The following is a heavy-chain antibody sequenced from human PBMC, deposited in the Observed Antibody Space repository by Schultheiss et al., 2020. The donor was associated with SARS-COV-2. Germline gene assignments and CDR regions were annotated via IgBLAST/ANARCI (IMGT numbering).Heavy chain of an antibody. V-gene: IGHV3-21*01. CDR1: GFTFSSYS. CDR3: ARDGGVDSTGYYPYSLDY. J-gene: IGHJ4*02. D-gene: IGHD3-22*01. Sequence: GGSLRLSCAASGFTFSSYSMNWVRQAPGKGLEWVSSISSSSSYIYYADSVKGRFTVSRDNAKDSLYLQLNSLTAEDTAVYFCARDGGVDSTGYYPYSLDYWGQGTLVTVSS. CDR2: ISSSSSYI.